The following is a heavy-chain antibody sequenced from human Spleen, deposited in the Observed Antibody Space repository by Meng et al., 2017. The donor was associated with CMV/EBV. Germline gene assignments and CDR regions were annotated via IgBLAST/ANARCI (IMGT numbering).Heavy chain of an antibody. D-gene: IGHD2-21*01. J-gene: IGHJ1*01. V-gene: IGHV3-53*01. CDR3: VRGYFGN. Sequence: GSLILSCAASGFSVSNNYMSWVRRAPGKGLDWVSIISGGGSTYYADSVKGRFATSRDTSKNTLSLQMSSLRAEDTAVYYCVRGYFGNWGQGTLVTVSS. CDR1: GFSVSNNY. CDR2: ISGGGST.